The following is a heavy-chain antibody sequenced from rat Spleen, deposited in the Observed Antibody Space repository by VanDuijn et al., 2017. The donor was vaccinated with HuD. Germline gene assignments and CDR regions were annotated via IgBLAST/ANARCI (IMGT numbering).Heavy chain of an antibody. Sequence: EVQLVESGGGLVQPGRSMKLSCAASGFTFSNYDMAWVRQAPTKGLEWVATISDDGSTTYYRDSVKGRFTISRDNAKSTLYLQMDSLRSEDTATYYCTRNWDYWGQGVMVTVSS. V-gene: IGHV5-29*01. J-gene: IGHJ2*01. CDR2: ISDDGSTT. D-gene: IGHD5-1*01. CDR1: GFTFSNYD. CDR3: TRNWDY.